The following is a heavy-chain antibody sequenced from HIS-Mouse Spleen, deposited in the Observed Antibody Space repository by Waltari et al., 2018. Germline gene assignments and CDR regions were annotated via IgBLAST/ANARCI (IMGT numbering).Heavy chain of an antibody. Sequence: EVQLVESGGGLVQPGGSLRLSCAASGFTFSSYDMHWVRQATGKGLEWVSAIGTAGDTYYPGSVKGRFTISRENAKNSLYLQMNSLRAGDTAVYYCARAKLAYCGGDCYPGGMDVWGQGTTVTVSS. CDR3: ARAKLAYCGGDCYPGGMDV. J-gene: IGHJ6*02. D-gene: IGHD2-21*02. CDR1: GFTFSSYD. CDR2: IGTAGDT. V-gene: IGHV3-13*01.